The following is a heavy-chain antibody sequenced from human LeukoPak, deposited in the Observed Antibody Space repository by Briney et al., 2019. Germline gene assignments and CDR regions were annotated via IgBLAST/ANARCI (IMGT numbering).Heavy chain of an antibody. D-gene: IGHD3-3*01. CDR2: INHSGST. CDR3: ATHYDFWSGYRSGYYYYMDV. Sequence: SETLSLTCAVYGGSFSGYYWSWIRQLPGKGLEWIGEINHSGSTNYNPSLKSRVTISVDTSKNQFSLKLSSVTAADTAVYYCATHYDFWSGYRSGYYYYMDVWGKGTTVTVSS. V-gene: IGHV4-34*01. CDR1: GGSFSGYY. J-gene: IGHJ6*03.